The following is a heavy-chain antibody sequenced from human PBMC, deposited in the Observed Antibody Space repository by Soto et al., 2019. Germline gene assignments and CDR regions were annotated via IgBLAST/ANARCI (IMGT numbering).Heavy chain of an antibody. CDR2: IYTSGST. CDR1: GGSISSYY. J-gene: IGHJ4*02. CDR3: ARDLKFGQADY. Sequence: ETXSLSFTSSGGSISSYYWSWIRQPSGKGLEWIGRIYTSGSTNYNPSLKSRVTMSVDTSKNQFSLKLSSVTAADTAVYYCARDLKFGQADYWGQGSQVTVSS. V-gene: IGHV4-4*07. D-gene: IGHD3-10*01.